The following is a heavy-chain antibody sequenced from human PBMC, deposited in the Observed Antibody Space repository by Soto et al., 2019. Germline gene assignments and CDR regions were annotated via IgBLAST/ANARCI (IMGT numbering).Heavy chain of an antibody. J-gene: IGHJ4*02. CDR2: IIPIFGTA. V-gene: IGHV1-69*12. CDR3: ARDPSQYCTNGVCYYY. D-gene: IGHD2-8*01. Sequence: QVQLVQSGTEVKNPGSSVKVSCKASGGTFSSYAISWVRQAPGQGLEWMGGIIPIFGTANYAQKFQGRVTITADESTSTAYRELSSLRSEDTAVYYCARDPSQYCTNGVCYYYWGQGTLVTVSS. CDR1: GGTFSSYA.